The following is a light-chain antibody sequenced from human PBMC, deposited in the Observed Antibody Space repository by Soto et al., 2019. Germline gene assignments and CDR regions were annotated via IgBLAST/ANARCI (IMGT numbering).Light chain of an antibody. CDR3: QQRADWPPMCT. Sequence: EIVLTQSPDTLSLFPGERATLSCRASQNIGTSLVWYKQTPGQAPRLLFYDASNRATDVPARFSGSGSGTDFTLTISSLEPEDFALYYCQQRADWPPMCTFGQGTKLEIK. V-gene: IGKV3-11*01. CDR1: QNIGTS. CDR2: DAS. J-gene: IGKJ2*02.